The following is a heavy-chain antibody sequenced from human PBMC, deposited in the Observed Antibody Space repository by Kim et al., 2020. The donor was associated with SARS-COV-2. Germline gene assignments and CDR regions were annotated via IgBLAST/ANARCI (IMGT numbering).Heavy chain of an antibody. V-gene: IGHV3-11*01. CDR3: ARDGMATGIDY. Sequence: IYYADSVKGRFTISRDNAKNSLYLQMNSLRAEDTAVYYCARDGMATGIDYWGQGTLVTVSS. J-gene: IGHJ4*02. CDR2: I. D-gene: IGHD5-12*01.